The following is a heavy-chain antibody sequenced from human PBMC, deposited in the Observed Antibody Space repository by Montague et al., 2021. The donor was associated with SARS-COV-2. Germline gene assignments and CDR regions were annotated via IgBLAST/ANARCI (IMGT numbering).Heavy chain of an antibody. V-gene: IGHV4-39*02. CDR3: AGRGRKRLPVATTIGGFDI. CDR2: IYDSGST. CDR1: GGSISSSNYY. J-gene: IGHJ3*02. D-gene: IGHD5-12*01. Sequence: SETLSLTCTVSGGSISSSNYYWDWIRQPPGKGLEWIGSIYDSGSTYYXPSLKSRVTISVDTSKNHFSLKLSSVTAADTAVYYCAGRGRKRLPVATTIGGFDIWGQGTMVTVSS.